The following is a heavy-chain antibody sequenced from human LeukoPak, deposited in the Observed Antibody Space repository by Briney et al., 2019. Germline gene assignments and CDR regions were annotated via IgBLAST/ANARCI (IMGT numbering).Heavy chain of an antibody. CDR2: IYHSGST. Sequence: PSETLSLTCTVSGGSISSGGYYWSWIRQPPGKGLEWIGYIYHSGSTYYNPSLKSRVTISVDTSKNQFSLKLSSVTAADTAVYYCARLGGDMGSSWNDAFDIWGQGTMVTVSS. D-gene: IGHD6-13*01. CDR3: ARLGGDMGSSWNDAFDI. J-gene: IGHJ3*02. CDR1: GGSISSGGYY. V-gene: IGHV4-30-2*03.